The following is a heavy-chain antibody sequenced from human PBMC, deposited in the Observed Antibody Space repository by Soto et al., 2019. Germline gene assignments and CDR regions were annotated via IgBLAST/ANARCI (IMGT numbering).Heavy chain of an antibody. D-gene: IGHD1-7*01. CDR1: GGSFSGYY. J-gene: IGHJ6*02. Sequence: SETLSLTCAVYGGSFSGYYWSWIRQPPGRGLEWIGEINHSGSTNYNPSLKSRVTISVDTSKNQFSLKLSSVTAADTAVYYCARDNWNYAYYYYGMDVWGQGTTVTVS. CDR2: INHSGST. CDR3: ARDNWNYAYYYYGMDV. V-gene: IGHV4-34*01.